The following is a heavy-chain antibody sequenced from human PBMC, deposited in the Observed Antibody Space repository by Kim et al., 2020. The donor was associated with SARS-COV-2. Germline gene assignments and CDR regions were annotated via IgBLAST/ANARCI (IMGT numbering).Heavy chain of an antibody. D-gene: IGHD3-3*01. V-gene: IGHV4-30-2*05. CDR3: ARELAIFGVVRPGAEYFQH. J-gene: IGHJ1*01. Sequence: SRVTISVDTSKNQFSLKLSSVTAADTAVYYCARELAIFGVVRPGAEYFQHWGQGTLVTVSS.